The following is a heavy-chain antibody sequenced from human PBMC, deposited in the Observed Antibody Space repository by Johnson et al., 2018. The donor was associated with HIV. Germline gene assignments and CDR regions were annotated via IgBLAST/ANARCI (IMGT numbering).Heavy chain of an antibody. CDR3: ARDYDIPRDDAFDI. V-gene: IGHV3-30*19. Sequence: QVQLVESGGGVVQPGKSLRLSCAASEFTFSDYGMHWVRQAPGKGLEWVAVISYDGSNKYYADSVKGRFTISRDNSKNTLYLQMNSLRVEDTAVYYCARDYDIPRDDAFDIWGQGTMVTVSS. D-gene: IGHD3-9*01. J-gene: IGHJ3*02. CDR1: EFTFSDYG. CDR2: ISYDGSNK.